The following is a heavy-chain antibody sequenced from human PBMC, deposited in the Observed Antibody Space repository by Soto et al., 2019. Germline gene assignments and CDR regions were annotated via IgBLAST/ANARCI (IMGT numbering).Heavy chain of an antibody. CDR2: MNPSSGET. CDR3: ARGPAYSRAWLPFDY. Sequence: ASVKVSCKASGYTFTNYDIHWVRQATGQGLEWIGWMNPSSGETGYAQKFRGRVAMTRDTSISTVYMELSSLGSEVTAVYYCARGPAYSRAWLPFDYWGPGNLVTVSS. V-gene: IGHV1-8*01. J-gene: IGHJ4*02. CDR1: GYTFTNYD. D-gene: IGHD6-19*01.